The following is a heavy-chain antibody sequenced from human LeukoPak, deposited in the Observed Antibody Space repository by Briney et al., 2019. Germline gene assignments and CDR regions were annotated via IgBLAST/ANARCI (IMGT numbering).Heavy chain of an antibody. CDR1: GFTFSSYS. J-gene: IGHJ3*02. Sequence: GGSLRLSCAASGFTFSSYSMNWVRQAPGKGLEWVSSISSSSSYIYYADSVKGRFTISRDNAKNSLYLQMNSLRADDTAVYYCARDGSSLGYCSSTSCQGAFDIWGQGTMVTVSS. V-gene: IGHV3-21*01. D-gene: IGHD2-2*01. CDR3: ARDGSSLGYCSSTSCQGAFDI. CDR2: ISSSSSYI.